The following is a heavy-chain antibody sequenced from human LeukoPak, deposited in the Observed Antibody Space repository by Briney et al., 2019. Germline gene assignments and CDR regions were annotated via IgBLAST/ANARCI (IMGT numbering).Heavy chain of an antibody. CDR1: GGSISSYY. V-gene: IGHV4-59*01. D-gene: IGHD3-22*01. CDR3: AGTTLDYYDSSGSYAFDI. Sequence: PSETLSLTCTVSGGSISSYYWSWIRQPPGKGLEWIGYIYYSGSTNYNPSLKSRFTISVDTSKNQFSLKLSSVTAADTAVYYCAGTTLDYYDSSGSYAFDIWGQGTMVTVSS. CDR2: IYYSGST. J-gene: IGHJ3*02.